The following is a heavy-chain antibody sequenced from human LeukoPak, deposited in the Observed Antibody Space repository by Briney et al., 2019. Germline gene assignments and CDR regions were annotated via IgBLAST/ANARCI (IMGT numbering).Heavy chain of an antibody. J-gene: IGHJ4*02. D-gene: IGHD4-23*01. V-gene: IGHV4-59*01. Sequence: SETVSLTCTVSGGSISSYYWSWIRQPPGKGLEWIGYIYYSGSTNYNPSLKSRVTISVDTSKNQFSLKLSSVTAADTAVYYCAISTVVKYYFDYWGQGTLVTVSS. CDR3: AISTVVKYYFDY. CDR1: GGSISSYY. CDR2: IYYSGST.